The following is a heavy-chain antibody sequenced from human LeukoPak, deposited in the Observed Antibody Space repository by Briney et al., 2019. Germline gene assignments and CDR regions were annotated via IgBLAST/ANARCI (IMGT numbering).Heavy chain of an antibody. V-gene: IGHV1-46*01. CDR3: ARCISAVSTTVVTYYFDY. J-gene: IGHJ4*02. Sequence: GASVKVSCKASGYTFTSYYMHWVRQAPGQGLEWMGIINPSGGSTSYAQKFQGRVTMTRDTSTSTVYMELSSLRSEDTAVYYCARCISAVSTTVVTYYFDYWGQGTLVTVSS. D-gene: IGHD4-23*01. CDR2: INPSGGST. CDR1: GYTFTSYY.